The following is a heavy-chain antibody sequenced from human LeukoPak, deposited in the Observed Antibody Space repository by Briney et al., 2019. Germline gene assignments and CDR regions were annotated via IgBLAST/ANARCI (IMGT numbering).Heavy chain of an antibody. CDR1: GFTFTTYW. J-gene: IGHJ4*02. Sequence: GGSLRLSCAASGFTFTTYWMSWVRQAPGKGLEWVANIKQDGSEKYYVDSVKGRFTISRDNSKNTLYLQLSSLRADDTAVYYCARELQLERLAFGKEGSAFDYWGQGTLVTVSS. CDR3: ARELQLERLAFGKEGSAFDY. D-gene: IGHD1-1*01. CDR2: IKQDGSEK. V-gene: IGHV3-7*01.